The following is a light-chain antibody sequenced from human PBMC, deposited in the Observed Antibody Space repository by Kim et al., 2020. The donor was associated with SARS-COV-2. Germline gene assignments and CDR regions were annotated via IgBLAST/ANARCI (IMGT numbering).Light chain of an antibody. V-gene: IGKV3D-15*01. CDR1: QSVGRD. CDR3: QQYKDWPLT. Sequence: VSPGERATLSCRASQSVGRDLAWYQQKPGQAPRLLIYDASTRGAGIPPRFSGSGAGTEFTLTINSLQSEDFAVFYCQQYKDWPLTFGGGTRVDIK. CDR2: DAS. J-gene: IGKJ4*01.